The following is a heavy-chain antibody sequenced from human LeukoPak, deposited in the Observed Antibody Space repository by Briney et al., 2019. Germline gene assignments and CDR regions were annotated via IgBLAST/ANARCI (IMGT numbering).Heavy chain of an antibody. D-gene: IGHD6-19*01. CDR1: GGSISSTTYY. V-gene: IGHV4-39*07. CDR3: ARDSRSGWGNWFDP. Sequence: SETLSLTCTVSGGSISSTTYYWGWIRQPPGKGLEWIGSIYYRGSTYYNPSLKSRVAISVDTSKNQFSLKLSSVTAADTAVYYCARDSRSGWGNWFDPWGQGILVTVSS. J-gene: IGHJ5*02. CDR2: IYYRGST.